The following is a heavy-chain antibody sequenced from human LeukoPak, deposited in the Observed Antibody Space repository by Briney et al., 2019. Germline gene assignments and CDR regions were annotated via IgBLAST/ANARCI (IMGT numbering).Heavy chain of an antibody. D-gene: IGHD6-6*01. CDR2: IYNSGNT. J-gene: IGHJ3*02. Sequence: SETLSLTCTVSGGSISSYYWTWIRQTPGKGLEWIGYIYNSGNTNYNPSLKSRVTISVDTSKRQFSLKLTSMTSADTAVYYCARRPVDYSSSDHAFDIWGQGTMVTVSS. V-gene: IGHV4-59*01. CDR1: GGSISSYY. CDR3: ARRPVDYSSSDHAFDI.